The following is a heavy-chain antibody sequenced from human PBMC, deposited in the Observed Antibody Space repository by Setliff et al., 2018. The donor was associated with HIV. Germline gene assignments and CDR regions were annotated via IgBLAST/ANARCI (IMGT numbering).Heavy chain of an antibody. CDR2: IYYSGST. CDR3: ARARYIVIRGDAGMDV. D-gene: IGHD3-10*01. CDR1: GGSISGDYY. J-gene: IGHJ6*02. V-gene: IGHV4-30-4*08. Sequence: SETLSLTCTVSGGSISGDYYWSWIRQPPGKGLEWIGYIYYSGSTYYNPSLKSRLTMSVDTSKNQVSLKLSSVTASDTAVYYCARARYIVIRGDAGMDVWGPGTTVTVSS.